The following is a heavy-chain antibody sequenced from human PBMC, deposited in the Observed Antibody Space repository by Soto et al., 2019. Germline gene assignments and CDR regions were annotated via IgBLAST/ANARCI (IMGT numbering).Heavy chain of an antibody. D-gene: IGHD3-16*01. CDR1: GGSISSGGYY. CDR3: ARDRAYGGGRFDF. J-gene: IGHJ4*02. Sequence: QVQLQESGPGLVKPSQTLSLTCTVSGGSISSGGYYWSWIRQYPGKGLELIGYIYYSGSTYYNPSLRSRVTISEDTPENPFALKLTSVTAADTAVYYCARDRAYGGGRFDFWCQGTLGTVSS. CDR2: IYYSGST. V-gene: IGHV4-31*03.